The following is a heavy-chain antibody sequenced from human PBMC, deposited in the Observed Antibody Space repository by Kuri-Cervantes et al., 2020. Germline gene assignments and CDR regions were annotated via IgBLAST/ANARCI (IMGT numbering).Heavy chain of an antibody. CDR1: GFTFDDYA. J-gene: IGHJ4*02. D-gene: IGHD6-19*01. CDR3: AKDSAVAGTGYYFDY. V-gene: IGHV3-9*01. Sequence: GGSLRLSCAASGFTFDDYAMHWVRQAPGKGLEWVSGISWNSGSIGYADSVKGRFTISRDNAKNSPYLQMNSLRAEDTALYYCAKDSAVAGTGYYFDYWGQGTLVTVSS. CDR2: ISWNSGSI.